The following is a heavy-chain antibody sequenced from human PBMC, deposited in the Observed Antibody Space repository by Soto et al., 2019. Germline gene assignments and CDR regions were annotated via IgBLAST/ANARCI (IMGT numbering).Heavy chain of an antibody. V-gene: IGHV4-34*01. CDR2: INDIGEINDIEST. J-gene: IGHJ5*02. Sequence: SETLSLTCAVYGGSFSGYYWSWIRQPPGKGLEWIGEINDIGEINDIESTNYNPSLKSRVTISVDTSKNQFSLKLSSVTAADTAAYYCARSDWSDPWGQGTLVTVSS. CDR3: ARSDWSDP. CDR1: GGSFSGYY.